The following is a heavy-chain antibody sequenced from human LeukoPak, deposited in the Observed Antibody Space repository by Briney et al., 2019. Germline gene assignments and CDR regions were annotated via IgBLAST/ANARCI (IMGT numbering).Heavy chain of an antibody. V-gene: IGHV1-3*01. D-gene: IGHD3-10*01. CDR1: GYTFTSYA. CDR2: INAGNGNT. CDR3: ARGLVRGERYFDY. Sequence: GASVTVSCKASGYTFTSYAMHWVRQAPGQRLEWMGWINAGNGNTKYSQKFQGRVTITRDTSASTAYIELSSLRSEDTAVYYCARGLVRGERYFDYWGQGTLVTVSS. J-gene: IGHJ4*02.